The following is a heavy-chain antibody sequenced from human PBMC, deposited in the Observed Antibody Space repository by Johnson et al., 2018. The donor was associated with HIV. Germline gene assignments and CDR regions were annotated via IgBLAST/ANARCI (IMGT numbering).Heavy chain of an antibody. CDR1: GFTFSNYW. V-gene: IGHV3-7*05. J-gene: IGHJ3*01. D-gene: IGHD3-22*01. CDR3: ARDLMDSSDYPPDAFDV. Sequence: VQLVESGGGLVQPGGSLGLSCAASGFTFSNYWMSWVRQAPGKGLEWVANIKQDGSEKYYVDSVKGRFTISRDNAKSSLYLQVNSLRAEDTAMYFCARDLMDSSDYPPDAFDVWGQGTMVTVAP. CDR2: IKQDGSEK.